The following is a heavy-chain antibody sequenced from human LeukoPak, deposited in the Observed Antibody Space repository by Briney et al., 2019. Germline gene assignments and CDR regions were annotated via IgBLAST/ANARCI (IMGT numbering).Heavy chain of an antibody. D-gene: IGHD6-13*01. J-gene: IGHJ4*02. CDR1: GYTFTSYG. V-gene: IGHV1-18*01. Sequence: ASVKVSCKASGYTFTSYGISWVRQAPGQGLEWMGWISAYNGNTNYAQKLQGRVTMTTDTSTSTAYMELRSLRSDDTAVYYCARVPYNSSWYGDDYWGQGTLVTVSS. CDR3: ARVPYNSSWYGDDY. CDR2: ISAYNGNT.